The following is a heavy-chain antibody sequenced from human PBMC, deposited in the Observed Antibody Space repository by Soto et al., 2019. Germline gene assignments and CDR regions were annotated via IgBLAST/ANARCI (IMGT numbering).Heavy chain of an antibody. CDR3: ARKSRNAFDI. J-gene: IGHJ3*02. V-gene: IGHV4-30-2*01. Sequence: QLQLQESGSGLVKPSQTLSLTCTVSGDSISSGGYSWSWIGQPPGKGLEWIGYIYHSGSAYYNASLKSRVTISVDRSKNQFSLTLSSVTAADTAVYYCARKSRNAFDIWGQGTMVTVSS. CDR2: IYHSGSA. CDR1: GDSISSGGYS.